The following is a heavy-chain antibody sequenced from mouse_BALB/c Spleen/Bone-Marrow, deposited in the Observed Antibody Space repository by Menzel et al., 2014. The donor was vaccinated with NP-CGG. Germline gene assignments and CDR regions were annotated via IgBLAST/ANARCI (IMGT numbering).Heavy chain of an antibody. CDR2: IYPGDGDT. V-gene: IGHV1-80*01. Sequence: VQLQQSGAELVRPGSSVKISCKASGYAFSVYWMNWVKQRPGQGLEWIGQIYPGDGDTNYNGKFKGRATLTADKSSNTAYMQLSSLTSEDSAVYFCARGGISVDYWGQGTTLTVFS. CDR1: GYAFSVYW. CDR3: ARGGISVDY. J-gene: IGHJ2*01.